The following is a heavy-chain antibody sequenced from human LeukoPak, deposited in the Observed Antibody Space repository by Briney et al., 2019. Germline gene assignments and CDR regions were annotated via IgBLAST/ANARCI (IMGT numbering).Heavy chain of an antibody. D-gene: IGHD4-23*01. CDR3: ARLDYGGNRGYYYYGMDV. Sequence: GGSLRLSCAASGFSFNTYGIHWVRQAPGKGLEWVAFIRYDGSNEYYADSVKGRFTISRDNSRNTVYVQMNSLRTEDTAVYYCARLDYGGNRGYYYYGMDVWGQGTTVTVSS. J-gene: IGHJ6*02. V-gene: IGHV3-30*02. CDR2: IRYDGSNE. CDR1: GFSFNTYG.